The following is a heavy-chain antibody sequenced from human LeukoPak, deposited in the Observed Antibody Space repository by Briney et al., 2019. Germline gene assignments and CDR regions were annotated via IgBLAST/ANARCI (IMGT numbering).Heavy chain of an antibody. CDR2: IRSKANSYAT. CDR3: TKVVPAAIVGWFDP. J-gene: IGHJ5*02. Sequence: GGSLRLSCAASGFTFSGSAMHWVRQASGKGLEWVGRIRSKANSYATAYAASVKGRFTISRDDSKNTAYLQMNSLKTEDTAVYYCTKVVPAAIVGWFDPWGQGTLVTVSS. D-gene: IGHD2-2*01. V-gene: IGHV3-73*01. CDR1: GFTFSGSA.